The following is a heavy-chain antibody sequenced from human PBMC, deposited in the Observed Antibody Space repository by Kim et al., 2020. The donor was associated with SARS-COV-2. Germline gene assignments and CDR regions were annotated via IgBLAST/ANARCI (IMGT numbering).Heavy chain of an antibody. D-gene: IGHD1-26*01. CDR3: ARARGGSYYYGMDV. J-gene: IGHJ6*02. V-gene: IGHV3-30*01. Sequence: AASVKGRFTISGDNSKNTLYLQMNSLRAEETAVYYCARARGGSYYYGMDVWGQGTTVTVSS.